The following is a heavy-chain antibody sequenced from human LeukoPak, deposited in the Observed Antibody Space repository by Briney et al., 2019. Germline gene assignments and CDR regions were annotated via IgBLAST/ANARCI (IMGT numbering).Heavy chain of an antibody. Sequence: SETLSLTCAVSDGSISSYNWWSWVRQPPGKGLEWIGEIFHSGSTNYNPSLKSRVTISVVKSKNQFSLKLSSVTAADTAIYYCARGQSGTYGTFDYWGQGTLVTVSS. CDR2: IFHSGST. V-gene: IGHV4-4*02. J-gene: IGHJ4*02. CDR3: ARGQSGTYGTFDY. D-gene: IGHD1-26*01. CDR1: DGSISSYNW.